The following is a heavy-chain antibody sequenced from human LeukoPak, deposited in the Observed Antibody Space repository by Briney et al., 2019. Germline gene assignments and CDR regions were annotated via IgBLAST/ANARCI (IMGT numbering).Heavy chain of an antibody. CDR3: TTRGFWDTSVGMDG. D-gene: IGHD3-16*01. J-gene: IGHJ6*02. CDR1: GFTFSNAW. Sequence: GGSLRLSCAASGFTFSNAWMSWVRQAPGKGLEWVGRIKSKTDGGTTDYAAPVKGRFTISRDDSKNTLYLQMNSLKTENTAVYYCTTRGFWDTSVGMDGGSQGTSVTVSS. V-gene: IGHV3-15*01. CDR2: IKSKTDGGTT.